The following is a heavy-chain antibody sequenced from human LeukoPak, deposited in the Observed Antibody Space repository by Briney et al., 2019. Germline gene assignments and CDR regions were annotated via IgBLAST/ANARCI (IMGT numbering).Heavy chain of an antibody. D-gene: IGHD6-19*01. V-gene: IGHV1-2*06. CDR3: AGVSIAVAGTRIDY. J-gene: IGHJ4*02. CDR2: INPNSGGT. Sequence: ASVKVSCKASGYTFTGYYMHWVRQAPGQGLEWMERINPNSGGTHYAEKFQGRVTMTRDTSISTAYMELSRLRSDDTAVYYCAGVSIAVAGTRIDYWGQGTLVTVSS. CDR1: GYTFTGYY.